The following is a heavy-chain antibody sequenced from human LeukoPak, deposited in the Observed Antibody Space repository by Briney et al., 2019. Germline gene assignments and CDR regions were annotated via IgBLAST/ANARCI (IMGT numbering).Heavy chain of an antibody. CDR2: ISSSSSYI. CDR1: GFTFSSYT. Sequence: GGSLRLSCAASGFTFSSYTMNWVRQAPGKGLEWVSSISSSSSYIYYADSVKGRFTISRDNAKNSLYLQMNSLRAEDTAVYYCARDDGGRAFDIWGQGTMVTVSS. V-gene: IGHV3-21*01. D-gene: IGHD3-16*01. CDR3: ARDDGGRAFDI. J-gene: IGHJ3*02.